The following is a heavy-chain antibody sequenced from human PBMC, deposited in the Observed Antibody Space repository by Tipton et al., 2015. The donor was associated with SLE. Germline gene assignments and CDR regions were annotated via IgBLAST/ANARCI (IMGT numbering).Heavy chain of an antibody. D-gene: IGHD1-26*01. CDR3: ARWYTGRGGFDS. CDR2: IYYSGST. J-gene: IGHJ4*02. Sequence: TLSLTCTVSGGSISSYYWSWIRQPPGKGLEWIGYIYYSGSTNYNPSLKSRVTISVDTSKNQFSLKLSSVTAADTAVYYCARWYTGRGGFDSWGQGTLVTVSS. V-gene: IGHV4-59*12. CDR1: GGSISSYY.